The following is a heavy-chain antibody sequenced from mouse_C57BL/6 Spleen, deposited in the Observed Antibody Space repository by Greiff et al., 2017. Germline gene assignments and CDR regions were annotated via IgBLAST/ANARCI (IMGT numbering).Heavy chain of an antibody. D-gene: IGHD1-1*01. V-gene: IGHV1-22*01. CDR2: INPNNGGT. CDR1: GYTFTDYN. CDR3: AMRYYYGSSYYFDY. J-gene: IGHJ2*01. Sequence: EVQLQQSGPELVKPGASVKMSCKASGYTFTDYNMHWVKQSHGKSLEWIGYINPNNGGTSYNQKFKGKATLTVNKSSSTAYMELRSLTSEDSAVYYCAMRYYYGSSYYFDYWCHGTTLTVSS.